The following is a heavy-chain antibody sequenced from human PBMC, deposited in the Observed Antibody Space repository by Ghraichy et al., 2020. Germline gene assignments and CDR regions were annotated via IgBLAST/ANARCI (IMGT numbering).Heavy chain of an antibody. CDR2: ISGSGGST. D-gene: IGHD6-19*01. V-gene: IGHV3-23*01. CDR1: GFTFSSYA. CDR3: AKDLWQWPGKGNFDY. J-gene: IGHJ4*02. Sequence: GGSLRLSCAASGFTFSSYAMSWVRQAPGKGLEWVSAISGSGGSTYYADSVKGRFTISRDNSKNTLYLQMNSLRAEDTAVYYCAKDLWQWPGKGNFDYWGQGTLVTVSS.